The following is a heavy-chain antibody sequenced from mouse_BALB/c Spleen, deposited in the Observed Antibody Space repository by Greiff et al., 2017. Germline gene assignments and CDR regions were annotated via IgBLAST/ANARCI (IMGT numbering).Heavy chain of an antibody. J-gene: IGHJ2*01. V-gene: IGHV5-6-5*01. CDR3: ARQIYDN. CDR1: GFTFSSYA. CDR2: ISSGGST. Sequence: EVMLVESGGGLVKPGGSLKLSCAASGFTFSSYAMSWVRQTPEKRLEWVASISSGGSTYYPDSVKGRFTISRDNARNILYLQMSSLRSEDTAMYYCARQIYDNWGQGTTLTVSS.